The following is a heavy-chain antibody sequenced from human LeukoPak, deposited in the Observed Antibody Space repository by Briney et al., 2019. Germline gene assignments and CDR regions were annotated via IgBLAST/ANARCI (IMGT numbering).Heavy chain of an antibody. Sequence: TSETLSLTCAVYGGSFSGYYWSWIRQPPGKGPEWIGEINHSGSTNYNPSLKSRVTISVDTSKNQFSLKLSSVTAADTAVYYCAHTYYDILTGECFFDYWGQGTLVTVSS. D-gene: IGHD3-9*01. J-gene: IGHJ4*02. V-gene: IGHV4-34*01. CDR1: GGSFSGYY. CDR3: AHTYYDILTGECFFDY. CDR2: INHSGST.